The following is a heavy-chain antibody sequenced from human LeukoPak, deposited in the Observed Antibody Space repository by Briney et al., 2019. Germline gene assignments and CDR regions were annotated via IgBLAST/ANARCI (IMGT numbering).Heavy chain of an antibody. D-gene: IGHD5-12*01. Sequence: GGSLRLSCAASGFTFSSYTMNWVRQAPGKGLEWVSKISSSSSTIYYADSVKGRFTISRDNAKSSLYLQMNSLRAEDTAVYYCARDSPQALAILHAFDIWGHGTMVTVSS. CDR3: ARDSPQALAILHAFDI. V-gene: IGHV3-48*01. CDR1: GFTFSSYT. J-gene: IGHJ3*02. CDR2: ISSSSSTI.